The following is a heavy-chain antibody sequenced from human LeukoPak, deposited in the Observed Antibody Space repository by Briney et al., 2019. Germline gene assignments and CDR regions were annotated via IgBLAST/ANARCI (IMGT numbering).Heavy chain of an antibody. CDR1: GFTFSSYS. V-gene: IGHV3-21*01. CDR3: ASLIVATTSFDS. CDR2: ISSSGTYI. J-gene: IGHJ4*02. D-gene: IGHD5-12*01. Sequence: GGSLRLSCAASGFTFSSYSVNWVRQAPGKGLEWVSSISSSGTYIYYADSVKGRFTISRDNAKNSLYLQMDSLRAEDTAVYYCASLIVATTSFDSWGQGTLVTVSS.